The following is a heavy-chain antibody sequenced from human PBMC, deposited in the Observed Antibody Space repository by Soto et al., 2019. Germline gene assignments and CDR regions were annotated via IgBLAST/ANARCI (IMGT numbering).Heavy chain of an antibody. V-gene: IGHV3-74*01. Sequence: QPGGSLRLSCAASGFTFSSYWMHWVRQAPGKGLVWVSRINSDGSSTSYADSVKGRFTISRDNAKNTLYLQMNSLRAEDTAVYYCARDGLWNWNYYYYYYGMDVWGQGTTVTVSS. D-gene: IGHD1-7*01. J-gene: IGHJ6*02. CDR3: ARDGLWNWNYYYYYYGMDV. CDR2: INSDGSST. CDR1: GFTFSSYW.